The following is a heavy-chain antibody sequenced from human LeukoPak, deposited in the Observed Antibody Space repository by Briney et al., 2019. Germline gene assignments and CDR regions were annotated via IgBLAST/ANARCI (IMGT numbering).Heavy chain of an antibody. D-gene: IGHD3-10*01. CDR1: GFTFSSYA. CDR3: ARVSGVLWFGSDAFDI. V-gene: IGHV3-30*04. J-gene: IGHJ3*02. CDR2: ISYDGSNK. Sequence: GGSLRLSCAASGFTFSSYAMHWVRQAQGKGLEWVAVISYDGSNKYYADSVKGRFTISRDNSKNTLYLQMNSLRAEDTAVYYCARVSGVLWFGSDAFDIWGQGTMATVSS.